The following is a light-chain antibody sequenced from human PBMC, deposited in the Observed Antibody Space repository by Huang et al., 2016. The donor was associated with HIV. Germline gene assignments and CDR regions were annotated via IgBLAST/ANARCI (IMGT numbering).Light chain of an antibody. J-gene: IGKJ4*01. Sequence: DIQMTQSPSTLSASVGDIVTIPCRASQSISSWLAWYQQKPGKAPKLLIYKASSLESGVPSRFSGSGSGTEFTLTINSLQPDDVATYYCQQYNSYITFGGGTKVEIK. CDR1: QSISSW. V-gene: IGKV1-5*03. CDR2: KAS. CDR3: QQYNSYIT.